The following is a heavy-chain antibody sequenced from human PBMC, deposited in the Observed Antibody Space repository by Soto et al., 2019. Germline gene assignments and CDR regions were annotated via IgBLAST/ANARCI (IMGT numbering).Heavy chain of an antibody. CDR3: ARSRRITMLGVVSWFDP. Sequence: QITLKESGPTLVKPTQPLTLTCTFPGFSLTTSGVGVGRIRQSPGKALEWLALIYWNDDQWYSPSLKSRLTNTKDTSKNHVVLNKTNRDPVDTATYFCARSRRITMLGVVSWFDPWGQGTLVTVSS. J-gene: IGHJ5*02. V-gene: IGHV2-5*01. CDR1: GFSLTTSGVG. D-gene: IGHD3-3*01. CDR2: IYWNDDQ.